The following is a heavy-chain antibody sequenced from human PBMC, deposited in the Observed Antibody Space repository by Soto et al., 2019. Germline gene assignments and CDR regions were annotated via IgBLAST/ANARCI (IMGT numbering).Heavy chain of an antibody. CDR3: ARDSQLWSRYYYYGMDV. CDR2: ISSSSSTI. V-gene: IGHV3-48*01. D-gene: IGHD5-18*01. J-gene: IGHJ6*02. CDR1: GFTFSSYS. Sequence: PGGSLRLSCAASGFTFSSYSMNWVRQAPGKGLEWVSYISSSSSTIYYADSVKGRFTISRDNSKNSLYLQMNSLRAEDTAVYFCARDSQLWSRYYYYGMDVWGQGTTVTVSS.